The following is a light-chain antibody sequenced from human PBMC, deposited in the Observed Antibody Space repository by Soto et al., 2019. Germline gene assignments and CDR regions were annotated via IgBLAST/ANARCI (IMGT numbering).Light chain of an antibody. CDR2: WAS. J-gene: IGKJ1*01. CDR1: QSVLYSSHNKNY. V-gene: IGKV4-1*01. Sequence: DIVMTQSPDSLAVSLVERATINCKSSQSVLYSSHNKNYLAWYQQKQGQPPKLLIYWASTRESGVPDRFSGSGSETDFTLTISSLQAEDVAVYYCQQYYSTPGTFGQGTKVEI. CDR3: QQYYSTPGT.